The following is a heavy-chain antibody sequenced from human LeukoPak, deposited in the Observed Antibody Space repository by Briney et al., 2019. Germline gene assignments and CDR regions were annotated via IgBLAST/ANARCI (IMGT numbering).Heavy chain of an antibody. CDR1: GFTVSSNY. Sequence: GGSLRLSCAASGFTVSSNYMSWVRQAPGKGLEWVANIKQDGSEKYYVDSVKGRFTISRDNAKNSLYLQMNSLRAEDTAVYYCARDEIWFGESQHDYWGQGTLVTVSS. CDR3: ARDEIWFGESQHDY. CDR2: IKQDGSEK. V-gene: IGHV3-7*01. D-gene: IGHD3-10*01. J-gene: IGHJ4*02.